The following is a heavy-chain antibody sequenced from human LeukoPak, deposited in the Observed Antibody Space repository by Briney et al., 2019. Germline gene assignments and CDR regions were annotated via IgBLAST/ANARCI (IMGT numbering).Heavy chain of an antibody. J-gene: IGHJ6*02. CDR1: GYTFTSYG. CDR3: ARVGYSGYEPDYYYGMDV. CDR2: ISAYNGNT. V-gene: IGHV1-18*01. Sequence: WASVNVSCKASGYTFTSYGISWVRRAPGQGLEWMGWISAYNGNTNYAQKLQGRVTMTTDTSTSTAYMELRSLRSDDTAVYYCARVGYSGYEPDYYYGMDVWGQGTTVTVSS. D-gene: IGHD5-12*01.